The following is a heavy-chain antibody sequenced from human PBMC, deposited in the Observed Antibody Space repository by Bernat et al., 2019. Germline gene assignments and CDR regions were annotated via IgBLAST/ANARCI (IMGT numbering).Heavy chain of an antibody. CDR2: ISGSGGST. V-gene: IGHV3-23*01. CDR1: GFTFSSYA. CDR3: AGIPIAAGWFDP. J-gene: IGHJ5*02. Sequence: EVQLLESGGGLVQPGGSLRLSCAASGFTFSSYAMSWVRQAPGKGLEWVSAISGSGGSTYYADSVKGRFTISRDNSKNTLYLQMNSLRAEDTAVYYCAGIPIAAGWFDPWGQGTLVTVSS. D-gene: IGHD6-13*01.